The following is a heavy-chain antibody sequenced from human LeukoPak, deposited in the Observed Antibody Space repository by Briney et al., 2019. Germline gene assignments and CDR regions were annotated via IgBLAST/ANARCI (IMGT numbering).Heavy chain of an antibody. CDR3: ARAYSSPPWDYYFGY. CDR1: GASIRTSEDH. Sequence: SETLSLTCTVSGASIRTSEDHWTWIRQHPGKGLEWIGYTSNSDYPDSNPSLKSRVTISLDTSKNQFSLKLRSVTAADTAVYYCARAYSSPPWDYYFGYWGQGTLVTVSS. D-gene: IGHD6-13*01. V-gene: IGHV4-31*03. J-gene: IGHJ4*02. CDR2: TSNSDYP.